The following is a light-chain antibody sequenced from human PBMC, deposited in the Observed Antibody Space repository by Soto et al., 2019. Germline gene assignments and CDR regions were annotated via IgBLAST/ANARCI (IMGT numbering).Light chain of an antibody. V-gene: IGLV1-40*01. CDR3: QSYDSSRSGWV. CDR2: GNS. Sequence: QSVLTQPPSVSGAPGQRVTISCTGSSSKIGAGYDVHWYQQLPGTAPKLLIYGNSNRPSGVPDRFSGSKTGTSASLAITGLQDEDEADYYCQSYDSSRSGWVFGGGTKLTVL. J-gene: IGLJ3*02. CDR1: SSKIGAGYD.